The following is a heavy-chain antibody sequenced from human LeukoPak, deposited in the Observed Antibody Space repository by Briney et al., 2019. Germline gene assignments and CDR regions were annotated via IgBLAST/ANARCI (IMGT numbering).Heavy chain of an antibody. CDR3: ARATRGYGSGTQIYGSDY. J-gene: IGHJ4*02. D-gene: IGHD3-10*01. CDR2: ISSSGSMI. CDR1: GFIFSDYY. Sequence: PGGSLRLSCAASGFIFSDYYMSWIRQAPGKGLEWLSYISSSGSMIRYADSVKGRLTISRDNAKNSLSLQMNSLRAEDTAVYYCARATRGYGSGTQIYGSDYWGQGTLVTVSS. V-gene: IGHV3-11*01.